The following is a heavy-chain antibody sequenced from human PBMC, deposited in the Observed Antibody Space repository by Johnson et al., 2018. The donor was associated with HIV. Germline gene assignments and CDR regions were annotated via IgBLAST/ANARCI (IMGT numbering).Heavy chain of an antibody. CDR3: ARDRVMVGATVDAFDI. J-gene: IGHJ3*02. CDR1: GFSFSSYW. Sequence: MLLVESGGGVVRPGGSLRLSCAASGFSFSSYWMTWVRQAPGKGLEWVANINQDGRDRYYVASVQGRFTISRDNAKNSLYLQMSSLRAEDTALYYCARDRVMVGATVDAFDIWGKGTMVTVSS. CDR2: INQDGRDR. D-gene: IGHD1-26*01. V-gene: IGHV3-7*05.